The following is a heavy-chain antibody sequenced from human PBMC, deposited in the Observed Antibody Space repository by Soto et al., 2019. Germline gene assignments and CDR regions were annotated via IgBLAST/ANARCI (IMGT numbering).Heavy chain of an antibody. Sequence: PGGSLRLSCTCFGFTFGDYAISWSRQAPGKGLEWVGVIRSKAYGETTDYGASVKGRFTILGDDSKSIAYLQLNSLQSEDTGVYYCTRYTYTSRYSYFGMDVWGHGTAVTVSS. V-gene: IGHV3-49*03. J-gene: IGHJ6*02. CDR3: TRYTYTSRYSYFGMDV. CDR1: GFTFGDYA. D-gene: IGHD2-2*01. CDR2: IRSKAYGETT.